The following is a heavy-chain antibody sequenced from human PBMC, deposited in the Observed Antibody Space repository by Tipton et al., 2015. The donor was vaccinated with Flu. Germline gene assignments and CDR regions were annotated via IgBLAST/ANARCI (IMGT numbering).Heavy chain of an antibody. CDR3: ARARSMWELLFMDY. D-gene: IGHD1-26*01. V-gene: IGHV4-4*07. J-gene: IGHJ4*02. Sequence: TLSLTCTVSGGSISSYYWSWIRQPAGKGLEWIGRIYTSGSTNYNPSLKSRVTMSVDTSKNQFSLKLSSVTAADTAVYYCARARSMWELLFMDYWGQGTLVTVSS. CDR1: GGSISSYY. CDR2: IYTSGST.